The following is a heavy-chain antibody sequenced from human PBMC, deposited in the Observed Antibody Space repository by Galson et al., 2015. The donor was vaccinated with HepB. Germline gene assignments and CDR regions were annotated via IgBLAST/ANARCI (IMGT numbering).Heavy chain of an antibody. CDR1: GFTFSSYW. CDR2: IKQDGSEK. V-gene: IGHV3-7*03. CDR3: ARSGTQNWYSGTWYAGY. J-gene: IGHJ4*02. D-gene: IGHD6-13*01. Sequence: SLRLSCAASGFTFSSYWMSWVRQAPGKGLEWVANIKQDGSEKYYVDSVKGRFTISRDNAKNSLFLQMNSLRAEDTAVYYCARSGTQNWYSGTWYAGYWGQGTLVTVSS.